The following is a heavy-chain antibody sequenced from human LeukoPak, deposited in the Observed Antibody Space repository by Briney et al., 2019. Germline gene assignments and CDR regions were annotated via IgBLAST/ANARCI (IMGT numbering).Heavy chain of an antibody. D-gene: IGHD4-17*01. CDR1: GFTFSSYA. V-gene: IGHV3-30*02. CDR2: IRCDGSHT. J-gene: IGHJ4*02. CDR3: AKDTFGSTTVTGSFDY. Sequence: PGGSLRPSCAASGFTFSSYAMHWVRQDPGKGLEWVAFIRCDGSHTDYADSVKGRFAISRDNSKNTLYLQMNSLRPEDTAVYYCAKDTFGSTTVTGSFDYWGQGILVTVSS.